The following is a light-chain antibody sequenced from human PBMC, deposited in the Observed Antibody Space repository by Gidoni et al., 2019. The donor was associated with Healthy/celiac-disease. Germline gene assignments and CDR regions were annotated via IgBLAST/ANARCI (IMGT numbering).Light chain of an antibody. CDR3: QVWDSSSDHYV. CDR2: DDS. Sequence: SDVRTQPPSVSAAPGPTARITWGGNNIGSKSVHWYQQQPGQAPVLVVYDDSDRPSGIPERFSGSNSGNTATLTISRVEAGDEADYYCQVWDSSSDHYVFGTGTKVTVL. V-gene: IGLV3-21*02. CDR1: NIGSKS. J-gene: IGLJ1*01.